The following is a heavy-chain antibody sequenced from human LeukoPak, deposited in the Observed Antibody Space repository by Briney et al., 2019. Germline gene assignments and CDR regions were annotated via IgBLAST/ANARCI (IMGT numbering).Heavy chain of an antibody. D-gene: IGHD1-1*01. CDR2: ISSSSGSI. CDR1: GFTFSSYS. J-gene: IGHJ4*02. Sequence: RAGGSLRLSCAASGFTFSSYSMNWVRQAPGKGLEWVSSISSSSGSIYYADSVKGRFTISRDNAKNSLYLQMNSLRAEDTAVYYCARDWNYYSCWGQGTLVTVSS. CDR3: ARDWNYYSC. V-gene: IGHV3-21*01.